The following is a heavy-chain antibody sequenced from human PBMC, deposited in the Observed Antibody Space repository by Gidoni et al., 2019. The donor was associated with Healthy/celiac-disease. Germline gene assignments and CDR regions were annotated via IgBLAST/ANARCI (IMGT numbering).Heavy chain of an antibody. CDR1: GFTFSSYG. V-gene: IGHV3-30*18. CDR2: ISYDGSNK. J-gene: IGHJ4*02. CDR3: AKADYDYIWGSFWY. D-gene: IGHD3-16*01. Sequence: QVQLVESGGGVVQPGRSLRLSCAASGFTFSSYGMHWVRQAPGKGLEWVAVISYDGSNKYYADSVKGRFTISRDNSKNTLYLQMNSLRAEDTAVYYCAKADYDYIWGSFWYWGQGTLVTVSS.